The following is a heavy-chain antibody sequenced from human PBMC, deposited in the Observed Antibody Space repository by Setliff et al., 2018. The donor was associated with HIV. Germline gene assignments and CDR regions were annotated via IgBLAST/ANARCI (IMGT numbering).Heavy chain of an antibody. CDR2: IHSSGTT. D-gene: IGHD3-3*01. J-gene: IGHJ3*01. V-gene: IGHV4-39*01. Sequence: SETLSLTCTVSGGSFSSSTYSWGWIRQPPGMGLEWIGSIHSSGTTDYNPSLRSRVAMSVDTSRSQFSLKLRSVTAADTAIYYCARHKTNYDFYAFDVWGQGTMVTVSS. CDR1: GGSFSSSTYS. CDR3: ARHKTNYDFYAFDV.